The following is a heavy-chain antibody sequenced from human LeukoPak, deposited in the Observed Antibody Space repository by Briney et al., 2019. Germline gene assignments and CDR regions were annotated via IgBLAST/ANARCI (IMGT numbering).Heavy chain of an antibody. Sequence: GASVKVSCKASGFMFTDYYIHWVRQAPGQGLEWMGWINPTSGGTNFAQRFQGRVTMTRDTSISTAYMELSRLRSDDTAVYYCARVGIQLWLHGWFDPWGQGILVTVSS. CDR3: ARVGIQLWLHGWFDP. J-gene: IGHJ5*02. CDR1: GFMFTDYY. CDR2: INPTSGGT. D-gene: IGHD5-18*01. V-gene: IGHV1-2*02.